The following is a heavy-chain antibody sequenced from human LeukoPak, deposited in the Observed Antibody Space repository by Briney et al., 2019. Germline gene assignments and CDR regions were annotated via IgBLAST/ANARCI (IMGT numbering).Heavy chain of an antibody. CDR3: ARHPGAGYSSDY. J-gene: IGHJ4*02. CDR1: GGSISSYY. CDR2: IYYSGST. D-gene: IGHD6-13*01. Sequence: PSETLSLTCTVSGGSISSYYWSWIRQPPGRGLEWIGYIYYSGSTNYNPSLKSRVTISVDTSKNQFSLKLSSVTAADTAVYYCARHPGAGYSSDYWGQGTLVTVSS. V-gene: IGHV4-59*08.